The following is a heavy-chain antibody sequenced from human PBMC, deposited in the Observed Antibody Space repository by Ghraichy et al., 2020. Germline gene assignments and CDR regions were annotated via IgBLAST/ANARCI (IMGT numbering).Heavy chain of an antibody. CDR1: GFTFSSYS. V-gene: IGHV3-48*02. CDR2: ISSSSSTI. CDR3: ARADIVVVPAVFDY. D-gene: IGHD2-2*01. Sequence: GGSLRLSCAASGFTFSSYSMNWVRQAPGKGLEWVSYISSSSSTIYYADSVKGRFTISRDNAKNSLYLQMNSLRDEDTAVYYCARADIVVVPAVFDYWGQGTLVTVSS. J-gene: IGHJ4*02.